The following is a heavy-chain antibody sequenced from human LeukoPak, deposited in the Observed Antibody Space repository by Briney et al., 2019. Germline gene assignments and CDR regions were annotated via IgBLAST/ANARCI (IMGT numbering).Heavy chain of an antibody. CDR3: VSFYETY. CDR2: INSDGSWT. J-gene: IGHJ4*02. Sequence: AGGSLRLSCAASGNYWMHWVRQVSGKGLVWVSHINSDGSWTSYADSVKGRFTISKDNAKNTVYLQMNSLRAEDTAVYYCVSFYETYWGRGTLVTVSS. V-gene: IGHV3-74*01. CDR1: GNYW. D-gene: IGHD3-22*01.